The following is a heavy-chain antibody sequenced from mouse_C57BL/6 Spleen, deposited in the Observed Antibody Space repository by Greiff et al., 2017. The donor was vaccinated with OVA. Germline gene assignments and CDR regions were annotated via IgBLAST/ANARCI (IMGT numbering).Heavy chain of an antibody. CDR2: IYPRSGNT. Sequence: ESGAELARPGASVKLSCKASGYTFTSYGISWVKQRTGQGLEWIGEIYPRSGNTYYNEKFKGKATLTADKSSSTAYMELRSLTSEDSAVYFCARESSLAMDYWGQGTSVTVSS. V-gene: IGHV1-81*01. D-gene: IGHD1-3*01. CDR3: ARESSLAMDY. J-gene: IGHJ4*01. CDR1: GYTFTSYG.